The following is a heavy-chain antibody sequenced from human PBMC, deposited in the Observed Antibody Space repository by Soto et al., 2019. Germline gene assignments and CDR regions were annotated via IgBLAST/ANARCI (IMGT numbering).Heavy chain of an antibody. CDR2: IYYSGST. Sequence: SETLSLTCTVSGGSVSSGSYYWSRIRQPPEKGLEWIVYIYYSGSTNYNPSLKSRVTISVDTSKNQFSLKLSSVTAADTAVYYCARTSGRGYYYDSSGYVDAFDIWGQGTMVT. D-gene: IGHD3-22*01. CDR1: GGSVSSGSYY. J-gene: IGHJ3*02. CDR3: ARTSGRGYYYDSSGYVDAFDI. V-gene: IGHV4-61*01.